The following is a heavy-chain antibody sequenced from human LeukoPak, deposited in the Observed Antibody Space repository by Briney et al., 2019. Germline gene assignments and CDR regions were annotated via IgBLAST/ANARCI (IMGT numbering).Heavy chain of an antibody. CDR2: SYYSGST. CDR1: GGSITGSY. V-gene: IGHV4-59*01. CDR3: ATAGPISGRHNYFDS. Sequence: PSETLSLTCTVSGGSITGSYWSWLRQPPGKGLAYIGYSYYSGSTNYNPSLKSRVTISVDTSKNQFSLKLTSVTAADTAVYYCATAGPISGRHNYFDSWGQGTLVTVSS. D-gene: IGHD3-10*01. J-gene: IGHJ4*02.